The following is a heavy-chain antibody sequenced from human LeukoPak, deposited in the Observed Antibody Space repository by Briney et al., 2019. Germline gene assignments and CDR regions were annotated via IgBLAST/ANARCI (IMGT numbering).Heavy chain of an antibody. CDR1: GYTFTSYA. D-gene: IGHD4-11*01. CDR2: INAGNGNT. J-gene: IGHJ6*02. CDR3: ARSRGDYSVYYYGMDV. Sequence: GASVKVSCKASGYTFTSYAMHWVRQAPGQRLEWMGWINAGNGNTKYSQKFQGRVTITRDTSASTAYMELSSLRSEDTAVYYCARSRGDYSVYYYGMDVWGQGTTVTVSS. V-gene: IGHV1-3*01.